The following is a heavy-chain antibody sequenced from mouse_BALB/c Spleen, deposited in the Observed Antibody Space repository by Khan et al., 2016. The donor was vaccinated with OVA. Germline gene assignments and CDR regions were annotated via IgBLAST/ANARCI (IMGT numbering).Heavy chain of an antibody. Sequence: EVELVESGGGLVQPGGSRKLSCAASGFTFNSYGMHWIRQAPEKGLEWVAYISGDSNTIHYADTVKGRFTISRDTPKNTLFLQMTSLMSEDTAMYYCATSYFYGYYFDYWGPGTTLTVS. D-gene: IGHD1-1*01. CDR3: ATSYFYGYYFDY. J-gene: IGHJ2*01. CDR2: ISGDSNTI. V-gene: IGHV5-17*02. CDR1: GFTFNSYG.